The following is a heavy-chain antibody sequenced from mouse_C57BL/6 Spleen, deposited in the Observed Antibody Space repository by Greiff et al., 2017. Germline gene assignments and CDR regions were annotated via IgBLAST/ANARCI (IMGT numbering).Heavy chain of an antibody. Sequence: EVQLQQSGPGLVKPSQSLSLTCSVTGYSITSGYYWNWIRQFPGNKLEWMGYISYDGSNNYNPSLKNRISITRDTSKNQFFLKLNSVTTEDTATYYCARVVASEIDYWGQGTTLTVSS. J-gene: IGHJ2*01. V-gene: IGHV3-6*01. CDR2: ISYDGSN. D-gene: IGHD1-1*01. CDR1: GYSITSGYY. CDR3: ARVVASEIDY.